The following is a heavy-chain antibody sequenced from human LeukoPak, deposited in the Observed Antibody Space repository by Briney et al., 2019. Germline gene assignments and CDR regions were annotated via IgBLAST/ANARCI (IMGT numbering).Heavy chain of an antibody. CDR3: ARGPILLWIHNGMDV. V-gene: IGHV3-49*04. CDR2: IRSRAYGATT. CDR1: GFIFGDHA. J-gene: IGHJ6*02. D-gene: IGHD3-10*01. Sequence: GGSLRLSCSGYGFIFGDHAMSWVRRPPGKGLEWVGFIRSRAYGATTEYAASVEGRFIISRDDSKGIAYLEMNSLETDDTALYYCARGPILLWIHNGMDVWGQGTTVIVSS.